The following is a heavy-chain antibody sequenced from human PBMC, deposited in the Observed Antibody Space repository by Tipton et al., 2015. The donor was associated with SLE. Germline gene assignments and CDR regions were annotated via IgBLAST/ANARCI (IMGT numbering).Heavy chain of an antibody. CDR2: IYTSGSV. Sequence: PGLVKPSETLSLTCGVSGYSISSGSYWCWIRQPPGKGLEWIGRIYTSGSVNSNPSLKSRVTISIDTSKNQFSLKLSSVTAADTAIYYCARGALGSPYYMDVWGQGTTVTVSS. V-gene: IGHV4-38-2*01. CDR3: ARGALGSPYYMDV. J-gene: IGHJ6*03. D-gene: IGHD1-26*01. CDR1: GYSISSGSY.